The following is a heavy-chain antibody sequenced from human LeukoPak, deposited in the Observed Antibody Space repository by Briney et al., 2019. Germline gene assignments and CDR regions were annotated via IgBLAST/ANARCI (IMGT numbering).Heavy chain of an antibody. CDR2: INHSGST. Sequence: PSETLSLTCTVSGGSISSGGYYWSWIRQPPGKGLEWIGEINHSGSTNYNPSLKSRVTISVDTSKNQFSLKLSSVTAADTAVYYCARGNYGDYVENNWFDPWGQGTLVTVSS. CDR1: GGSISSGGYY. D-gene: IGHD4-17*01. V-gene: IGHV4-39*07. CDR3: ARGNYGDYVENNWFDP. J-gene: IGHJ5*02.